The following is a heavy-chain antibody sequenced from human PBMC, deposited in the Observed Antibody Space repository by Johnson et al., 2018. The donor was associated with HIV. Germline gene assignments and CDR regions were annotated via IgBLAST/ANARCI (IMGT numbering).Heavy chain of an antibody. CDR2: VSYDGSYK. CDR3: AKPLVGATRDDAFDV. D-gene: IGHD1-26*01. V-gene: IGHV3-30*18. Sequence: QVQLVESGGGVVQPGRSLRLSCVASGFTFSSYGMHWVRQAPGKGLEWVAVVSYDGSYKDYADSAKGRFTISRDNSKNTLYLQMNSLSAEDTAVYYCAKPLVGATRDDAFDVWGQGTMVTVSS. J-gene: IGHJ3*01. CDR1: GFTFSSYG.